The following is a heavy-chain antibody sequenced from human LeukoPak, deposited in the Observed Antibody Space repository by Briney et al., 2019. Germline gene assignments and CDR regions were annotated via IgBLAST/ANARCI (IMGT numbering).Heavy chain of an antibody. Sequence: GGSLRLSCAAPGFTFSSYGMHWVRQAPGKGLEWVAFISYDGSNKYYADSVKGRFTISRDNSKNTLYLQMNSLRAEDTAVYYCAKDQGYYDSSGYYWDSYYFDYWGQGTLVTVSS. V-gene: IGHV3-30*18. CDR2: ISYDGSNK. J-gene: IGHJ4*02. CDR1: GFTFSSYG. CDR3: AKDQGYYDSSGYYWDSYYFDY. D-gene: IGHD3-22*01.